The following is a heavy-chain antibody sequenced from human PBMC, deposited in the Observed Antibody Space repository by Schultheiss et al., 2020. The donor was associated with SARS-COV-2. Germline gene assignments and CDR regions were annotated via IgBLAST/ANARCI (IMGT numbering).Heavy chain of an antibody. CDR3: AAGYSYGPPWGY. V-gene: IGHV1-18*01. Sequence: ASVKVSCKASGGTFSSYAISWVRQAPGQGLEWMGWISAYNGNTNYAQKLQGRVTMTTDTSTSTAYMELRSLRSDDTAVYYCAAGYSYGPPWGYWGQGTLVTVSS. J-gene: IGHJ4*02. CDR2: ISAYNGNT. D-gene: IGHD5-18*01. CDR1: GGTFSSYA.